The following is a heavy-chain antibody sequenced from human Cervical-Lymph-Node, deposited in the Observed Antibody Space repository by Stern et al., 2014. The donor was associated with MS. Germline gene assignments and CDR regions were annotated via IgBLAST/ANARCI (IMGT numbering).Heavy chain of an antibody. CDR1: GGSISSGGYY. D-gene: IGHD2-2*01. V-gene: IGHV4-31*03. Sequence: QVQLQESGPGLVKPSQTLSLTCTVSGGSISSGGYYWSWIRQPPGKGLEWIGYIYYSGSTYYNPSLKSRVTISVDTSKNQFSLKLSSVTAADTAVYYCAREYCSSTSCYQWFDPWGQGTLVTVSS. CDR2: IYYSGST. CDR3: AREYCSSTSCYQWFDP. J-gene: IGHJ5*02.